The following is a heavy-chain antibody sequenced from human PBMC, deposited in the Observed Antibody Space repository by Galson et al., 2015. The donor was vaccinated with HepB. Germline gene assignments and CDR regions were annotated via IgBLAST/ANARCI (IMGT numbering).Heavy chain of an antibody. V-gene: IGHV1-3*04. Sequence: SVKVSCKASGYTFSSYAMHWVRQAPGQRLEWMGWINTANGNTKYSQKLRGRVTITRDTSASTAYMELSSLKSEDTAVYYCARGIFSGSYSTGWYYFDYWGHAILV. CDR2: INTANGNT. J-gene: IGHJ4*01. CDR3: ARGIFSGSYSTGWYYFDY. D-gene: IGHD1-26*01. CDR1: GYTFSSYA.